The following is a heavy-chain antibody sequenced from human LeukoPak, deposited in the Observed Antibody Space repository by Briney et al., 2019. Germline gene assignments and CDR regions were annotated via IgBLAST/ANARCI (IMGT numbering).Heavy chain of an antibody. CDR3: ARGPSSSSWSRFDP. D-gene: IGHD6-13*01. J-gene: IGHJ5*02. V-gene: IGHV3-48*02. Sequence: GGSLRLSCAASGLTFSTYSMNWVRQAPGKGLEWVSYISSSGSATYYADSVKGRFTTSRDNARNSLYLQMNSLRDEDTAIYYCARGPSSSSWSRFDPWGQGTLVTVSS. CDR2: ISSSGSAT. CDR1: GLTFSTYS.